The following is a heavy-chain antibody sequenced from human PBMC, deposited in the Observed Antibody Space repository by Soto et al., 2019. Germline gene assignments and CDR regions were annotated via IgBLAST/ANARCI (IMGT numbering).Heavy chain of an antibody. CDR1: GGSISSGGYY. J-gene: IGHJ6*02. D-gene: IGHD4-4*01. CDR3: AREPLYSKDASRIRGAEDV. V-gene: IGHV4-31*02. CDR2: IYYSGST. Sequence: ASETLSLTCTVSGGSISSGGYYWSWIRQHPGKGLEWIGYIYYSGSTYYNPSLKSRVTISVDTSKNQFSLKLSSVTAADTAVYYCAREPLYSKDASRIRGAEDVWGQGTTVTVSS.